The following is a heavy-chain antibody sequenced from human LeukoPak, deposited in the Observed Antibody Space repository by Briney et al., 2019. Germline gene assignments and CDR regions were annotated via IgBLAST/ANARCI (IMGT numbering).Heavy chain of an antibody. CDR2: ISGSGGST. CDR3: AKGASYDFWSGYPDYFDY. D-gene: IGHD3-3*01. V-gene: IGHV3-23*01. CDR1: GFTFSSYA. Sequence: GGSLRLSCAASGFTFSSYAMSWVRQAPGKGLEWVSAISGSGGSTYYADSVKGRFTISRDNSKNTLYLQMNSLRAEDTAVYYCAKGASYDFWSGYPDYFDYWGQGTLVTVSS. J-gene: IGHJ4*02.